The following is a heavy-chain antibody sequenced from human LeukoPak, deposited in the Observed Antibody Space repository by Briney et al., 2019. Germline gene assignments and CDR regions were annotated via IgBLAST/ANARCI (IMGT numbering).Heavy chain of an antibody. J-gene: IGHJ4*02. CDR1: GFTFSSYA. Sequence: GGSLRLSCAASGFTFSSYAMSWVRQAPGKGLEWVSYISSSSSTIYYADSVKGRFTISRDNAKNSLYLQMNSLRAEDTAVYYCARDVVQGGQGTLVTVSS. CDR3: ARDVVQ. CDR2: ISSSSSTI. V-gene: IGHV3-48*04. D-gene: IGHD2-21*01.